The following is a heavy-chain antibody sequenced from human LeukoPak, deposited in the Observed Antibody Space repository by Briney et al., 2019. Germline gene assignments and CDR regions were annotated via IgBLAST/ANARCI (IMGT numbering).Heavy chain of an antibody. CDR2: INHSGST. J-gene: IGHJ4*02. CDR3: ASSGASGYYTSHYSDY. V-gene: IGHV4-34*09. Sequence: SETLSLTCAVYGGSFSGYYWSWIRQPPGKGLEWIGEINHSGSTNYNPSLKSRVTISVDTSKNQFSLKLSSVTAADTAVYYCASSGASGYYTSHYSDYWGQGTLVTVSS. D-gene: IGHD3-3*01. CDR1: GGSFSGYY.